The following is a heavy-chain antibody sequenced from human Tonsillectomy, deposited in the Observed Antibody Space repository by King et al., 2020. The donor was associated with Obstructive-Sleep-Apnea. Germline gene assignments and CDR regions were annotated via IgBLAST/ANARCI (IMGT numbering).Heavy chain of an antibody. J-gene: IGHJ4*02. CDR3: ARGGDYGDYRTAVGADY. D-gene: IGHD4-17*01. CDR2: IYYSGST. CDR1: GGSISSGAYS. V-gene: IGHV4-30-4*07. Sequence: QLQESGPGLVKPSQTLSLTCAVSGGSISSGAYSWSWIRQPPGKGLEWIGYIYYSGSTYYNPSLKSRVTISVDTSKNQFSLKLSSVTAADTAVDYCARGGDYGDYRTAVGADYWGQGTLVTVSS.